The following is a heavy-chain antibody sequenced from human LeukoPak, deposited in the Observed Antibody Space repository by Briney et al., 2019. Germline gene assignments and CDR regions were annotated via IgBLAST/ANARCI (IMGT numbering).Heavy chain of an antibody. J-gene: IGHJ4*01. CDR3: VRDNSRGQSVGVIY. CDR1: GFTFSTYN. D-gene: IGHD1-26*01. V-gene: IGHV3-48*01. CDR2: NNSDSSTI. Sequence: RGSLRHSCAASGFTFSTYNMNWVRQAPGEGLELNSYNNSDSSTIQYADSVRGRFPTSRDNAKNSLYLQMNSLRAEDTAVYYCVRDNSRGQSVGVIYWG.